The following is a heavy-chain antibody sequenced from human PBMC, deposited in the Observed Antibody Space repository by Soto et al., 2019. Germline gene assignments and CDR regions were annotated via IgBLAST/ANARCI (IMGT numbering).Heavy chain of an antibody. CDR1: GVSINSGGYY. J-gene: IGHJ4*02. Sequence: QVQLQESGPGLVKPSQTLSLTCTVSGVSINSGGYYWSWLRQHPGKGLEWIGYIYYSGSTYYNPSLKSRLTISIDSSQHQFSLRLSSVTAADTAVYYCARFSGSYPLDYWGQGTLVTVSS. V-gene: IGHV4-31*03. CDR2: IYYSGST. CDR3: ARFSGSYPLDY. D-gene: IGHD1-26*01.